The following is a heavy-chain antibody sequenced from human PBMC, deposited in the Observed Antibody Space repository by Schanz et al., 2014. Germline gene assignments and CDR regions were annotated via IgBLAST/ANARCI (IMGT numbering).Heavy chain of an antibody. J-gene: IGHJ4*02. CDR1: GFTFSDSF. D-gene: IGHD2-2*01. CDR2: ISSSGNII. Sequence: QVLLVESGGGLVKPGGSLRLSCSASGFTFSDSFMSWIRQTPGKGLEWLSYISSSGNIIHYADSVRGRFTISRDNAKNYMYLQMTGLRAEDTAVYYCAAHETLSTTACYPSWGQGTLVAVSS. CDR3: AAHETLSTTACYPS. V-gene: IGHV3-11*01.